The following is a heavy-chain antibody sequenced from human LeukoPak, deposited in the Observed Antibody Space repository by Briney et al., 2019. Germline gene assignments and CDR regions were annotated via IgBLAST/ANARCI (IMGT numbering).Heavy chain of an antibody. CDR3: ARGTLYGEYVFDY. Sequence: ASVKVSCKASGYTFTGYYMHWVRQAPGQGLEWMGWIHPNSGGTNYAQKFQGRVTMTRDTSVTTAYMELSRLRSDDTAVYYCARGTLYGEYVFDYWGQGTLVTVSS. D-gene: IGHD4-17*01. J-gene: IGHJ4*02. V-gene: IGHV1-2*02. CDR2: IHPNSGGT. CDR1: GYTFTGYY.